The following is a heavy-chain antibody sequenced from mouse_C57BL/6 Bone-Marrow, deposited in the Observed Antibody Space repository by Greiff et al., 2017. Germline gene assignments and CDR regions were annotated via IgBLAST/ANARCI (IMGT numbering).Heavy chain of an antibody. Sequence: VLLQQSGAELVRPGTSVKMSCTASGYTFTNYWIGWAKQRPGHGLEWIGDIYPGGGYTNYNEKFKGNATLTADKSSSTAYMQFSSLTSEDSAIYYCARYRLNYFDYWGQGTTLTVSS. CDR3: ARYRLNYFDY. CDR1: GYTFTNYW. CDR2: IYPGGGYT. J-gene: IGHJ2*01. V-gene: IGHV1-63*01. D-gene: IGHD2-12*01.